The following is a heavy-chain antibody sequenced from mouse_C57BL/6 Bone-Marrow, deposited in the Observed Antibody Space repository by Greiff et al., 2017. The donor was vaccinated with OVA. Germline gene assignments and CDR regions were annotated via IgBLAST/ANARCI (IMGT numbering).Heavy chain of an antibody. J-gene: IGHJ2*01. Sequence: VQLQQSGAELVKPGASVKLSCKASGYTFTSYWMHWVKQRPGQGLEWIGMIHPNSGSTNYNEKFKSKATLTVDKSSSTAYMQLSSLTSEDSAVYYCARRLATVVPFDYWGQGTTLTVSS. CDR3: ARRLATVVPFDY. V-gene: IGHV1-64*01. D-gene: IGHD1-1*01. CDR2: IHPNSGST. CDR1: GYTFTSYW.